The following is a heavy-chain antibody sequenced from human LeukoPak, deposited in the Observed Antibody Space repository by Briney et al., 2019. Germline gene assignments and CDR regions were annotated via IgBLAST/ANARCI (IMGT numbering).Heavy chain of an antibody. V-gene: IGHV3-23*01. CDR2: IGSDNKP. J-gene: IGHJ6*02. CDR3: ARDLHYYAAMDV. Sequence: GGSLRLSCEASGFTFSAYARPWVRQAPGQGLEWVSSIGSDNKPHYSESVRGRFAISRDNSKSMLFLQLNSLRAEDTALYYCARDLHYYAAMDVWCQGSTVTVSS. D-gene: IGHD3-10*01. CDR1: GFTFSAYA.